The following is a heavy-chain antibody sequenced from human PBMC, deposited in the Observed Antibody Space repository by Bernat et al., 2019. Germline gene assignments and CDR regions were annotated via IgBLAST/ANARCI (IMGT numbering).Heavy chain of an antibody. CDR2: ISGSGGST. D-gene: IGHD5-18*01. J-gene: IGHJ4*02. CDR3: AKGMTWIQLWPYY. V-gene: IGHV3-23*01. CDR1: GFTFSSYA. Sequence: EVQLLESGGGLVQPGGSLRLSCAASGFTFSSYAMSWVRQAPGKGLEWVSAISGSGGSTYYADSVKGRFTISRDNSKNTPYLQMNSLRAEDTAVYYCAKGMTWIQLWPYYWGQGTLVTVSS.